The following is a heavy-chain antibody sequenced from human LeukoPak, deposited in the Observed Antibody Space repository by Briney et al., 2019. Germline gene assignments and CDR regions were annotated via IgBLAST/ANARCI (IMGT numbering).Heavy chain of an antibody. Sequence: VASVKVSCKASGGTFSSYAISWVRQAPGQGLEWMERIIPIFGTANYAQKFQGRVTITTDESTSTAYMELSSLRSEDTAVYYCAKEMNWNYVGYYYYYMDVWGKGTTVTVSS. V-gene: IGHV1-69*05. D-gene: IGHD1-7*01. CDR2: IIPIFGTA. CDR3: AKEMNWNYVGYYYYYMDV. J-gene: IGHJ6*03. CDR1: GGTFSSYA.